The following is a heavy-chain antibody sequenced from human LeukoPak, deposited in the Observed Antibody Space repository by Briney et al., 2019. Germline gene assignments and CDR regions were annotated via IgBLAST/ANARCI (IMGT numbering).Heavy chain of an antibody. CDR3: ARAGGLDTAMDANFDY. D-gene: IGHD5-18*01. CDR1: GGSISSYY. Sequence: SETLSLTCTVSGGSISSYYWSWIRQPPGKGLEWIGYIYYNGGTNYNPSLRSRVTISVDTSKNHFSLRLSFVTAADTAMYYCARAGGLDTAMDANFDYWGQGTLVTVSS. V-gene: IGHV4-59*01. J-gene: IGHJ4*02. CDR2: IYYNGGT.